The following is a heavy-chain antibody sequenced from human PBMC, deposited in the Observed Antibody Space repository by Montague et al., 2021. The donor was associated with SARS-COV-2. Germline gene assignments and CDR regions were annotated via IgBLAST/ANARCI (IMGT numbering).Heavy chain of an antibody. J-gene: IGHJ6*02. CDR2: IYWDDDK. Sequence: PALVKPTQTLTLTCTFSGFSLSASGVGVVWIRQPPGKALEWLAFIYWDDDKRYSPSLKSRLTITKDTSKNQVVLTLTNMDPVDTGTYYCAHRPGPGFYYYGLDVWGQGTTVTVSS. D-gene: IGHD1-1*01. CDR3: AHRPGPGFYYYGLDV. CDR1: GFSLSASGVG. V-gene: IGHV2-5*02.